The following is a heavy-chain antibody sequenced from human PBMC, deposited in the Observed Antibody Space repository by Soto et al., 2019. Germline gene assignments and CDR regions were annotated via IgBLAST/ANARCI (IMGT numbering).Heavy chain of an antibody. CDR2: IRGSGGST. Sequence: GGSLRLSCAASGFTFSSYAMSWVRQAPGKGLEWVSTIRGSGGSTYYADSVRGRFTVSRDNSKNTLYLQMNSLRAEDTAVYYCANSRVGYYYYMDVWGKGTTVTVSS. J-gene: IGHJ6*03. CDR3: ANSRVGYYYYMDV. V-gene: IGHV3-23*01. CDR1: GFTFSSYA. D-gene: IGHD2-15*01.